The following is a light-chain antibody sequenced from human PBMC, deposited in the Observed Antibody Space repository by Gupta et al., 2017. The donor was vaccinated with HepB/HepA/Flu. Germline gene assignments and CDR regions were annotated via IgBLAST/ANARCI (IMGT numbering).Light chain of an antibody. Sequence: NFMLTQPHSVSGSPGETVIISCTRSSGSIASNDVQWYQQRPGSAPTTLIYEDYQRPSGVPGRFSGSIDISSNSASLTISGLKTEDEAEYYCQSYDNMDVFGTGTKVTVL. CDR2: EDY. J-gene: IGLJ1*01. CDR3: QSYDNMDV. CDR1: SGSIASND. V-gene: IGLV6-57*03.